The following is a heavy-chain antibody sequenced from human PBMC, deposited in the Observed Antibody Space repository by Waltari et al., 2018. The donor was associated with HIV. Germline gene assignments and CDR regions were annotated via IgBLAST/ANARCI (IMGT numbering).Heavy chain of an antibody. CDR3: AKPAAMASYGMDV. J-gene: IGHJ6*02. D-gene: IGHD5-18*01. CDR1: GFTFSSYG. CDR2: ISYDGSKK. Sequence: QVQLVESGGGVVQPGRSLRLSCAASGFTFSSYGMHWVRQAPGKGLEWVAVISYDGSKKYYADSVKGRFTISRDNSKNTLYLQMNSLRAEDTAVYYCAKPAAMASYGMDVWGQGTTVTVSS. V-gene: IGHV3-30*18.